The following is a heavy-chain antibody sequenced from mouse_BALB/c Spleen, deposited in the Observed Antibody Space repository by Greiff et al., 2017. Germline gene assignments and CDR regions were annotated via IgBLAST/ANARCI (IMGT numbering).Heavy chain of an antibody. CDR1: GFSLTGYG. CDR2: IWGDGST. Sequence: VQLVESGPGLVAPSQSLSITCTVSGFSLTGYGVNWVRQPPGKGLEWLGMIWGDGSTDYNSALKSRLSISKDNSKSQVFLKMNSLQTDDTARYYCARDDYYGSSLYAMDYWGQGTSVTVSS. CDR3: ARDDYYGSSLYAMDY. J-gene: IGHJ4*01. V-gene: IGHV2-6-7*01. D-gene: IGHD1-1*01.